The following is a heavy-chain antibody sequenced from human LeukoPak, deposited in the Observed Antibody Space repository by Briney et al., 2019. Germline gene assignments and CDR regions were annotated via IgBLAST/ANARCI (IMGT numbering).Heavy chain of an antibody. J-gene: IGHJ6*03. D-gene: IGHD1-26*01. CDR3: ARTRIDYYYMDV. V-gene: IGHV2-70*11. CDR1: GFSLSTSGMC. CDR2: IDWDDDE. Sequence: ESGPALVKPTQTLTLTCTFSGFSLSTSGMCVSWIRQPPGKALEWLVRIDWDDDEYYSTSPKTRLTISKDTSKNQVVLRMTNMDPVDTGTYYCARTRIDYYYMDVWGTGTTVTVSS.